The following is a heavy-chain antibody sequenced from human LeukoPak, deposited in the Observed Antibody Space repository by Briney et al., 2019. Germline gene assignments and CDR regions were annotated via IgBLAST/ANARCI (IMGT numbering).Heavy chain of an antibody. J-gene: IGHJ3*02. Sequence: GGSLRLSCAASGFTVSSNYMSWVRQAPGKGLEWVSVIYSGGSTYYTDSVKGRFTISRDNSKNTMYLQKNSLRAEDTAVYYCARAPKYYYDSSGQPGAFDIWGQGTMVTVSS. D-gene: IGHD3-22*01. CDR2: IYSGGST. CDR3: ARAPKYYYDSSGQPGAFDI. V-gene: IGHV3-66*02. CDR1: GFTVSSNY.